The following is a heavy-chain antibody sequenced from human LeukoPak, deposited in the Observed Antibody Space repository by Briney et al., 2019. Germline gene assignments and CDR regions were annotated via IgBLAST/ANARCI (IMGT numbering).Heavy chain of an antibody. V-gene: IGHV5-51*01. Sequence: GESLKISCKSSGYRFTNYWIGLVRQMPGKGPEWMGIIYPGDSDTRYSPSFQGQVTISADKSISTAYLQWSSLKASDPAMYYCARQLWLWQNWFDPCGQGTLVTVSS. CDR1: GYRFTNYW. J-gene: IGHJ5*02. D-gene: IGHD6-19*01. CDR3: ARQLWLWQNWFDP. CDR2: IYPGDSDT.